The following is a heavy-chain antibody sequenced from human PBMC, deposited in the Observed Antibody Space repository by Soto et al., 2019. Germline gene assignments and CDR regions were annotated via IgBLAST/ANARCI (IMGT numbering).Heavy chain of an antibody. CDR2: ISYDGSNK. V-gene: IGHV3-30*18. D-gene: IGHD3-22*01. CDR3: AKVAGGYYYDSSGYPNWFDP. Sequence: GGSLRLSCAASGFTFSSYGMHWVRQAPGKGLEWVAVISYDGSNKYYADSVKGRFTISRDNSKNTLYLQMNSLRAEDTAVYYCAKVAGGYYYDSSGYPNWFDPWGQGTLVTVSS. J-gene: IGHJ5*02. CDR1: GFTFSSYG.